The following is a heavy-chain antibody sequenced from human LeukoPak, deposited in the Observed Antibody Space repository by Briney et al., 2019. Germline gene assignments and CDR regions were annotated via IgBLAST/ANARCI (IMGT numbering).Heavy chain of an antibody. J-gene: IGHJ4*02. Sequence: ASVKVSCKASGYTFTSYGISGGRQAPGQGLEWMGWISAYNGNTNYAQKLQGRVTMTTDTSTSTAYMELRSLRSDDTAVYYCARDHVGGIAAAATARYWGQGTLVTVSS. CDR2: ISAYNGNT. V-gene: IGHV1-18*04. CDR1: GYTFTSYG. CDR3: ARDHVGGIAAAATARY. D-gene: IGHD6-13*01.